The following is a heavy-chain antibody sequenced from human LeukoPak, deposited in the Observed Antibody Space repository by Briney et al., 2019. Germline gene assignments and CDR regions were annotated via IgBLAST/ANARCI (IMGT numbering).Heavy chain of an antibody. D-gene: IGHD6-19*01. CDR3: ARDHLSSGSSPDYYYYYYMDV. J-gene: IGHJ6*03. CDR2: INSDGSST. V-gene: IGHV3-74*01. Sequence: GGSLRLSCAASGFTFSSYWMHWVRHAPGKGLVWVSRINSDGSSTSYADSVKGRFTISRDNAKNTLYLQMNSLRAENTAVYYCARDHLSSGSSPDYYYYYYMDVWGKGTTVTISS. CDR1: GFTFSSYW.